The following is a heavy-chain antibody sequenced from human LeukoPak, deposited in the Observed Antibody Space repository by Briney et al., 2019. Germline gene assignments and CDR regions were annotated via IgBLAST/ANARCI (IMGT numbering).Heavy chain of an antibody. CDR3: AILRYNWNNLDP. J-gene: IGHJ5*02. Sequence: GESLKISCKGSGYSFTSYWIGWVRQPPGQGLEWMGIINPNGGSTTYAQKFQGRVTMTRETSTSTVYMELSSLRSEDTAVYYCAILRYNWNNLDPWGQGTLVTVSS. V-gene: IGHV1-46*01. CDR1: GYSFTSYW. CDR2: INPNGGST. D-gene: IGHD1-1*01.